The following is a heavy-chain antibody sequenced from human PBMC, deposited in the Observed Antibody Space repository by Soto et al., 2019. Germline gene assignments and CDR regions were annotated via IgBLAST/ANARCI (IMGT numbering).Heavy chain of an antibody. CDR3: ARAYSGYDWGSFDY. Sequence: QITLKESGPTLVKPTQTLTLTCTFSEFSLSINGVGVGWIRQPPVKALEWLALIYRDDDKRYSPSLMSRLTITKDTSKNQVDLTMTNMDHMDTATCYCARAYSGYDWGSFDYWGQGTLVTVSS. J-gene: IGHJ4*02. D-gene: IGHD5-12*01. CDR1: EFSLSINGVG. V-gene: IGHV2-5*02. CDR2: IYRDDDK.